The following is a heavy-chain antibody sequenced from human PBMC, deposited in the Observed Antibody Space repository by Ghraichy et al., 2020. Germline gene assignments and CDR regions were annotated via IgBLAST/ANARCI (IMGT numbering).Heavy chain of an antibody. Sequence: GGSLRLSCAASGFTFSSYGMHWVRQAPGKGLEWVAVIWYDGSNKYYADSVKGRFTISRDNSKNTLYLQMNSLRAEDTAVYYCARDQRVRGVIIKPGLRYWGQGTLVTVSS. CDR1: GFTFSSYG. V-gene: IGHV3-33*01. J-gene: IGHJ4*02. D-gene: IGHD3-10*01. CDR3: ARDQRVRGVIIKPGLRY. CDR2: IWYDGSNK.